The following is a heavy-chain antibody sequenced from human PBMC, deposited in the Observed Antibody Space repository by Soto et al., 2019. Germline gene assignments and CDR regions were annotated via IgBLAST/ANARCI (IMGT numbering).Heavy chain of an antibody. J-gene: IGHJ4*02. CDR2: IYYSGST. V-gene: IGHV4-59*01. D-gene: IGHD5-18*01. Sequence: SETLSLTGTVSCGSIRSYYWSCIRQPPGKGLEWIGYIYYSGSTNYNPSLKSRVTISVDRSKNQFSLKLSSVTAADTAVYYCARDHPHSYGVYYFDYWGQGTPVTVSS. CDR1: CGSIRSYY. CDR3: ARDHPHSYGVYYFDY.